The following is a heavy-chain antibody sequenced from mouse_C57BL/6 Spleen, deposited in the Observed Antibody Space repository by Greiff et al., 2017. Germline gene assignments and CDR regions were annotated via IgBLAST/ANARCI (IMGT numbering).Heavy chain of an antibody. CDR1: GFTFSNYW. Sequence: EVKVEESGGGLVQPGGSMTLSCVASGFTFSNYWMNWVRQSPEKGLEWVAQIRLKSDNYATHYAESVQGRFTISRDDFKSSVYLQMNNLRVEYTGIYYCTYHYDYDEGYYAMDYWGQGTSVTVSS. D-gene: IGHD2-4*01. CDR2: IRLKSDNYAT. J-gene: IGHJ4*01. CDR3: TYHYDYDEGYYAMDY. V-gene: IGHV6-3*01.